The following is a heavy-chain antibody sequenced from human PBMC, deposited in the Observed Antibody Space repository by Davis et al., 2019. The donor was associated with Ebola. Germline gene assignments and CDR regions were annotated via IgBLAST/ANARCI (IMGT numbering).Heavy chain of an antibody. Sequence: MPSETLSLTCAVSGGSFSGYYWSWIRQPPGKGLDWIGEINHSGSTNYNPSLKSRVTISVDTSKNQFSLKLSSVTAADTAVYYCARKYYDFWSGYVWGQGTTVTVSS. J-gene: IGHJ6*02. V-gene: IGHV4-34*01. CDR3: ARKYYDFWSGYV. D-gene: IGHD3-3*01. CDR1: GGSFSGYY. CDR2: INHSGST.